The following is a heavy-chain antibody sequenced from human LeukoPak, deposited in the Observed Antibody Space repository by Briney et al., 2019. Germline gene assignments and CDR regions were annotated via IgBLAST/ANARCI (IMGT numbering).Heavy chain of an antibody. CDR2: IYYSGST. CDR3: GRRRDGYNTQDY. D-gene: IGHD5-24*01. CDR1: GGSISSGGYY. Sequence: SQTLSLTCTVSGGSISSGGYYWSWIRQHPGKGLEWIGYIYYSGSTYYNPSLKSRVTISVDTSKNQFSLKLSSVTAADTAVYYCGRRRDGYNTQDYWGQGTLVTVSS. J-gene: IGHJ4*02. V-gene: IGHV4-31*03.